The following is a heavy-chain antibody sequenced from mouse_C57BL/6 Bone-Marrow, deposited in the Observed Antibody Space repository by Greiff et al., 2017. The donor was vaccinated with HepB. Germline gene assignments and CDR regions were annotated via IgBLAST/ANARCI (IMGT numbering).Heavy chain of an antibody. V-gene: IGHV5-12*01. CDR1: GFTFSDYY. CDR2: ISNGGGST. Sequence: VQLKESGGGLVQPGGSLKLSCAASGFTFSDYYMYWVRQTPEKRLEWVAYISNGGGSTYYPDTVKGRFTISRDNAKNTLYLQMSRLKSEDTAMYYCARPQIYYYGSSYWYFDVWGTGTTVTVSS. D-gene: IGHD1-1*01. J-gene: IGHJ1*03. CDR3: ARPQIYYYGSSYWYFDV.